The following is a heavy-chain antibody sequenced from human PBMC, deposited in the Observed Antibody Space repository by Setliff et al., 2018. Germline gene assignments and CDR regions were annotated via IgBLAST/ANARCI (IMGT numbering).Heavy chain of an antibody. J-gene: IGHJ4*02. V-gene: IGHV4-4*07. CDR3: TRNFLGWLARF. Sequence: PSETLSLTCSVSGGSINEYYWSWFRQPAGKGLEWIGRIYSDENTDYNPSLKSRVTVSADTSKNQFSLKLKSVTAADTAVYYCTRNFLGWLARFWGRGTLVTVS. CDR2: IYSDENT. D-gene: IGHD6-19*01. CDR1: GGSINEYY.